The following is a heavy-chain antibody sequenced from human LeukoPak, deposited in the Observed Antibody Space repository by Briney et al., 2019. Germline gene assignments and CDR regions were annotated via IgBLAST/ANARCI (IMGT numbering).Heavy chain of an antibody. D-gene: IGHD2-2*01. CDR2: IYYSGST. V-gene: IGHV4-34*01. CDR1: GGSFSGYY. CDR3: ARHASQIVVVPAAHYYYYYYMDV. J-gene: IGHJ6*03. Sequence: PSETLSLTCAVYGGSFSGYYWSWIRQPPGKGLEWIGSIYYSGSTYYNPSLKSRVTISVDTSKNQFSLKLSSVTAADTAVHYCARHASQIVVVPAAHYYYYYYMDVWGKGTTVTVSS.